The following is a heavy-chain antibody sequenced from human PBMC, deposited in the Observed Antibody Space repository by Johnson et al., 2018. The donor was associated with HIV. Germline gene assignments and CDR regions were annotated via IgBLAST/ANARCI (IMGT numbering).Heavy chain of an antibody. V-gene: IGHV3-30-3*02. CDR2: ISYDGNNK. Sequence: QVQLVESGGGLIQPGESLRLSCVASGFTFSSYAMHWVRQAPGKGLEWVAVISYDGNNKYYADSVKGRFTISRDNSKNTLYLQMNSLRAEDTAVYYCAKWTRDGYNYVHAFDIWGQGTMVTVSS. CDR1: GFTFSSYA. D-gene: IGHD5-24*01. J-gene: IGHJ3*02. CDR3: AKWTRDGYNYVHAFDI.